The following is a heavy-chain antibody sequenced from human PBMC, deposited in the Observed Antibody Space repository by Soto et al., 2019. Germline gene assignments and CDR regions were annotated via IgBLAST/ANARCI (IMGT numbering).Heavy chain of an antibody. D-gene: IGHD3-3*01. J-gene: IGHJ4*02. CDR2: IYPGGSDT. CDR1: GYSFTSYW. CDR3: ARPTYDFWSGYYDGGFDY. Sequence: RGESLKISCKGSGYSFTSYWIGWVRQMPGKGLEWMGIIYPGGSDTRYSPSFQGQVTISADKSISTAYLQWSSLKASDTAMYYCARPTYDFWSGYYDGGFDYWGQGTLVTVSS. V-gene: IGHV5-51*01.